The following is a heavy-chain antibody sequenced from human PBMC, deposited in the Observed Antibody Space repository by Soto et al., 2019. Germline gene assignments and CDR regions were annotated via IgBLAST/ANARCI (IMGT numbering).Heavy chain of an antibody. Sequence: QLQLHMSGSGLVKPSQTLSLTCTVSGASITYGAYSWSWIRQTPGKGLEWIGYISHLETTCYNPSFESRLTLSIDRTKQQFSLNLKSMSAADRAVYFCARGGGFDSFDYWGQGILVTVSS. J-gene: IGHJ4*02. CDR2: ISHLETT. CDR1: GASITYGAYS. D-gene: IGHD3-10*01. V-gene: IGHV4-30-2*01. CDR3: ARGGGFDSFDY.